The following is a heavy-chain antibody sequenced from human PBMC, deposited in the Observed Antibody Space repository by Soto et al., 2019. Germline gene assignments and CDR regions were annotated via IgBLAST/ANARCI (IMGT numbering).Heavy chain of an antibody. D-gene: IGHD3-22*01. CDR3: ARDILYSDSSGCLDS. J-gene: IGHJ4*02. Sequence: PGGSLRLSCAASGFIFSDYGMHWVRQAPGKGLEWVAVIWPNGNNRYYADSMKGRFTVSRDNSQNTLYLQMNSLRAEDTAVYFCARDILYSDSSGCLDSWGQGTLVTVSS. V-gene: IGHV3-33*01. CDR2: IWPNGNNR. CDR1: GFIFSDYG.